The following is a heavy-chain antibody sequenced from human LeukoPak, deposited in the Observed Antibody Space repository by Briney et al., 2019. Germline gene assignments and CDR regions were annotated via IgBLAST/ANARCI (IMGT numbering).Heavy chain of an antibody. CDR3: AREGVDWNHSVYYFDY. CDR2: INPNSGGT. V-gene: IGHV1-2*02. D-gene: IGHD1-1*01. Sequence: GASVTVSCKASGYTFTGYYMHWVRQAPGQGLEWMGWINPNSGGTNYAQKFQGRVTMTRDTSISTAYMEVSRLRSDDTAVYYCAREGVDWNHSVYYFDYWGQGTLVTVSS. J-gene: IGHJ4*02. CDR1: GYTFTGYY.